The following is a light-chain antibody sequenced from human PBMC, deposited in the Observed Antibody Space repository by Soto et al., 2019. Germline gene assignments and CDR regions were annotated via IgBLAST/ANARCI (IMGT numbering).Light chain of an antibody. CDR3: SSYAGSSNV. CDR2: DVS. Sequence: QSALTQPRSVSGSPGQSVTISCTGSSSDVGEYNYVSWYQHHPGNAPKLMIYDVSKRPSGVPDRFSGSKSGNTASLTISGLQAEDEANYYCSSYAGSSNVFGTGTKLTVL. V-gene: IGLV2-11*01. CDR1: SSDVGEYNY. J-gene: IGLJ1*01.